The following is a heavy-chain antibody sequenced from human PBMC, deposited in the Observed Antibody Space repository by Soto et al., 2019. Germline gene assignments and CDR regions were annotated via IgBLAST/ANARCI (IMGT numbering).Heavy chain of an antibody. V-gene: IGHV4-59*01. CDR2: IYDTGNT. D-gene: IGHD3-10*01. CDR3: ARARITMVREVIKYNMDV. J-gene: IGHJ6*02. Sequence: PSETLSLTCTVSGGSISNYYWSWIRQSPGKGLEWIGYIYDTGNTNSNPSLQSRATISMDTSKNQLPLKLSSVTAADTAVYYCARARITMVREVIKYNMDVWGQGTTVTSP. CDR1: GGSISNYY.